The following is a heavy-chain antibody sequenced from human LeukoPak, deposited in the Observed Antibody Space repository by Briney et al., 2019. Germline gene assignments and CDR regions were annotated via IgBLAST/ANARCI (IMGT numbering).Heavy chain of an antibody. J-gene: IGHJ4*02. V-gene: IGHV4-39*01. D-gene: IGHD5/OR15-5a*01. Sequence: PSETLSLTCTVSGGSISSSSYYWGWIRQPPGKGLEWIGSIYCSGSTNYNPSLKSRVTISVDTSKNQFSLKLRSVTAADTAVYYCARHQSTNTWSPLDYWGQGTLVTVSS. CDR3: ARHQSTNTWSPLDY. CDR1: GGSISSSSYY. CDR2: IYCSGST.